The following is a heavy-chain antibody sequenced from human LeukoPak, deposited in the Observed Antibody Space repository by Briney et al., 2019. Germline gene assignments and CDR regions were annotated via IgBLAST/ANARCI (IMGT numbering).Heavy chain of an antibody. J-gene: IGHJ6*03. Sequence: GGSLRLSCAASGFTFSGYSMNWVRQAPGKGLEWVSSISSSVSYIYYANSLKGRFTISRDNAKNSLYLQMNSLRDEDTAVYYCARDPYSGSYGDYYYYYMDVWGKGTTVTISS. CDR2: ISSSVSYI. D-gene: IGHD1-26*01. V-gene: IGHV3-21*01. CDR1: GFTFSGYS. CDR3: ARDPYSGSYGDYYYYYMDV.